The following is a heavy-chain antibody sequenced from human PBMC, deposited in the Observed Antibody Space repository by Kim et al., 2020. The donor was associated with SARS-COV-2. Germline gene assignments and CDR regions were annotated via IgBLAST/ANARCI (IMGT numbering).Heavy chain of an antibody. D-gene: IGHD3-10*01. CDR1: GGTFSSYA. J-gene: IGHJ6*02. V-gene: IGHV1-69*13. Sequence: SVKVSCKASGGTFSSYAISWVRQAPGQGLEWMGGIIPIFGTANYAQKFQGRVTITADESTSTAYMELSSLRSEDTAVYYCARNRGSGSYSDYYYGMDVWGQGTTVTVSS. CDR2: IIPIFGTA. CDR3: ARNRGSGSYSDYYYGMDV.